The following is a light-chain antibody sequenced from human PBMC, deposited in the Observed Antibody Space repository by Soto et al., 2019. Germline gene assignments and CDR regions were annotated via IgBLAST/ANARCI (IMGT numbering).Light chain of an antibody. J-gene: IGKJ1*01. V-gene: IGKV3-15*01. Sequence: EIAMTQSPGTLSLSAGETAPLSGMASQSVSSSYLAWYQQKPGQAPGLRVYGASTRATGIADRLSGSGSGTEFTLTISSLQPDDFATYYCQQYNNYSTFGQGTKVDTK. CDR3: QQYNNYST. CDR2: GAS. CDR1: QSVSSSY.